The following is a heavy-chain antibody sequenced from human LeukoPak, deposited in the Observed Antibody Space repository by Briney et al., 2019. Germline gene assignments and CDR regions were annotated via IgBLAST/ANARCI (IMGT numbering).Heavy chain of an antibody. J-gene: IGHJ6*03. Sequence: GGSLRLSRAASGFTFSSYAMHWVRQAPGKGLEWVAVISYDGSNKYYADSVKGRFTISRGNSKNTLYLQMNSLRAEDTAVYYCARSFHPPASYSSSWYRYYYYYYMDVWGKGTTVTVSS. CDR3: ARSFHPPASYSSSWYRYYYYYYMDV. CDR1: GFTFSSYA. D-gene: IGHD6-13*01. V-gene: IGHV3-30*04. CDR2: ISYDGSNK.